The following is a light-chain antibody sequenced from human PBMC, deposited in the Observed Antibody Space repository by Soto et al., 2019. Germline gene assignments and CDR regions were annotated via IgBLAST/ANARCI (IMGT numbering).Light chain of an antibody. CDR1: SSDIGGYNY. CDR2: EVS. V-gene: IGLV2-14*01. CDR3: SSYTPTRSYV. Sequence: QSAPTQPASVSGSPGQSITISCTGTSSDIGGYNYVSWYQQHPGKAPKLMIYEVSNRPSGVSNRFSGSKSGNTASLTISGLQAEDEADYYCSSYTPTRSYVFGTGTKLTVL. J-gene: IGLJ1*01.